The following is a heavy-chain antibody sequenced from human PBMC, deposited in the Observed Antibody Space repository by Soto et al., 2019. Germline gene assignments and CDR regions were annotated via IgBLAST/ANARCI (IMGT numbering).Heavy chain of an antibody. J-gene: IGHJ4*02. D-gene: IGHD2-21*02. CDR3: ARETDCGGDCYPRNFAGY. V-gene: IGHV1-69*12. Sequence: QVQLVQSGAEVKKPGSSVKVSCKASGGTFSSYAISWVRQAPGQGLEWMGGIIPIFGTANYAQKFQGRVTITADESTSTAYMELSSLRSEDTAVYYCARETDCGGDCYPRNFAGYWGQGTLVTVSS. CDR2: IIPIFGTA. CDR1: GGTFSSYA.